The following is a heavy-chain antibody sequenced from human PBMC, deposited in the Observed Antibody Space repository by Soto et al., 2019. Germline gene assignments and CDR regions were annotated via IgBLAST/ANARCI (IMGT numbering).Heavy chain of an antibody. CDR1: GFTFSDYY. CDR2: ISSSGSTI. Sequence: QVQLVESGGGLVKPGGSLRLSCAASGFTFSDYYMAWVRQAPGKGLEWVSHISSSGSTIFYADSVKGRFTISRDNAKNSLFLQMNSLRAEDTAVYYCARYPRYCSNASCYDDYYYYYMDVWGKGTTVTVSS. CDR3: ARYPRYCSNASCYDDYYYYYMDV. D-gene: IGHD2-2*01. J-gene: IGHJ6*03. V-gene: IGHV3-11*01.